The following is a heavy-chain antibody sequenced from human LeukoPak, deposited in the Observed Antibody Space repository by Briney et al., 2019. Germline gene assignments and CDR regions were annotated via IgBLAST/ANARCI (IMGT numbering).Heavy chain of an antibody. CDR3: ARGPVLLWFGELSPRLAFDI. D-gene: IGHD3-10*01. V-gene: IGHV4-34*01. Sequence: SGTLSLTCAVYGGSFSGYYWSWIRQPPGKGLEWIGEINHSGSTNYNPSLKSRVTISVDTSKNQFSLKLSSVTAADTAVYYCARGPVLLWFGELSPRLAFDIWGQGTMVTVSS. CDR1: GGSFSGYY. CDR2: INHSGST. J-gene: IGHJ3*02.